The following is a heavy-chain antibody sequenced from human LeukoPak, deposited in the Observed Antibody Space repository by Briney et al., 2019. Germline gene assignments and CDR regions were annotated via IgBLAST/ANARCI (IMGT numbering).Heavy chain of an antibody. CDR1: KFIFSDYG. CDR2: IWYDGSDE. V-gene: IGHV3-33*01. J-gene: IGHJ4*02. CDR3: ARIYDSSGYYHFDY. Sequence: SGGPLRLSCAASKFIFSDYGMNWVRQAPGKGLEWVAFIWYDGSDEYYADSVKGRFTISRDNSKNALYLQMNSLRAEDTAVYYCARIYDSSGYYHFDYWGQGSLVTVSS. D-gene: IGHD3-22*01.